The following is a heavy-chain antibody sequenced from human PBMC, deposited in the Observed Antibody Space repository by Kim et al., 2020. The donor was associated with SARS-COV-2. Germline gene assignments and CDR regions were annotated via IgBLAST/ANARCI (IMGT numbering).Heavy chain of an antibody. D-gene: IGHD1-26*01. CDR2: IYTRGSS. J-gene: IGHJ4*02. CDR1: DGSISTYY. V-gene: IGHV4-4*07. CDR3: ARESGSDRYLDY. Sequence: SETLSLTCTVSDGSISTYYWTWIRQPAGKGLEWIGRIYTRGSSNYNPSVKSRGTMSVDTSKNQFSLNLSSVTAADTAVYYCARESGSDRYLDYWGQGTLGTVAA.